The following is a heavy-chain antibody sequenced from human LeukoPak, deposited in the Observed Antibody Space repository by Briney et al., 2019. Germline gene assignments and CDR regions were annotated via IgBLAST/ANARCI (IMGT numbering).Heavy chain of an antibody. CDR2: MNPNSGNT. V-gene: IGHV1-8*02. Sequence: ASVKVSCKASGYTFKNYDINWVRQATGQGLEWMGWMNPNSGNTGFAQKFQDRVSMTRDTSINTAYMELTSLGSGDTAVYYCARATPGGLHGYSFDYWGQGTVVTV. J-gene: IGHJ4*02. CDR3: ARATPGGLHGYSFDY. CDR1: GYTFKNYD. D-gene: IGHD5-24*01.